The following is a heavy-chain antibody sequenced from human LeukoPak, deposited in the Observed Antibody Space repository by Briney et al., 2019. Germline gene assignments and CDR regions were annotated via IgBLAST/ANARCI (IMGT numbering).Heavy chain of an antibody. CDR2: IRYDGSNK. D-gene: IGHD6-19*01. Sequence: GGSLRLSCAASGFTFSSYGMHWVRQAQGKGLEWVAYIRYDGSNKYYSDSMKGRFTISRDNSKDTLYLQMNSLRVEDTAVYYCSTGQSLENFFFDSWGQGILVTVSS. J-gene: IGHJ4*02. CDR3: STGQSLENFFFDS. CDR1: GFTFSSYG. V-gene: IGHV3-30*02.